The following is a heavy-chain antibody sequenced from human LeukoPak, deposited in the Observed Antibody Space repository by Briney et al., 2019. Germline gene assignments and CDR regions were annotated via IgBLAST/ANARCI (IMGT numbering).Heavy chain of an antibody. J-gene: IGHJ4*02. CDR1: RYSISSGYY. Sequence: SETLSLTCSVSRYSISSGYYWAWIRQPPGKGLEWIGRIYTSGSTNYNPSLKSRVTMSVDTSKNQFSLKLSSVTAADTAVYYCARAGYYYDSSGYSRPLDYWGQGTLVTVSS. CDR2: IYTSGST. V-gene: IGHV4-38-2*02. CDR3: ARAGYYYDSSGYSRPLDY. D-gene: IGHD3-22*01.